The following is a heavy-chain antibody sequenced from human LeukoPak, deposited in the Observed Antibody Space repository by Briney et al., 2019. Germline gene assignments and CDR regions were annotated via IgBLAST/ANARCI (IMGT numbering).Heavy chain of an antibody. CDR1: GGSISSYY. J-gene: IGHJ3*02. CDR3: ARGVYYDYVWGSYRPGAFDI. CDR2: IYYSGST. V-gene: IGHV4-59*12. D-gene: IGHD3-16*02. Sequence: KPSETLSLTCTVSGGSISSYYWSWIRQPPGKGLEWIGYIYYSGSTNYNPPLKSRVTISVDTSKNQFSLKLSSVTAADTAAYYCARGVYYDYVWGSYRPGAFDIWGQGTMVTVSS.